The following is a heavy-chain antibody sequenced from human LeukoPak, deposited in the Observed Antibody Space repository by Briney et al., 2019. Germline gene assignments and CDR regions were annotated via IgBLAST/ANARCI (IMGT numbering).Heavy chain of an antibody. CDR2: ISTSSSYI. V-gene: IGHV3-21*01. J-gene: IGHJ4*02. Sequence: PGGSLRLTCAASGFTFSSYSMNWVRQAPGKGLEWVSSISTSSSYIYYADSVKGRFTISRDNAKNSLYLQMNSLRAEDTAVYYCARDRNSEYSGYAFDCWGQGTLVTVSS. CDR3: ARDRNSEYSGYAFDC. D-gene: IGHD5-12*01. CDR1: GFTFSSYS.